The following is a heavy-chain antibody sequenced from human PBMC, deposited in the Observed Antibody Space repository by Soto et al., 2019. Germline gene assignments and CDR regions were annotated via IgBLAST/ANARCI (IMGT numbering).Heavy chain of an antibody. J-gene: IGHJ6*02. CDR2: IYYSGST. V-gene: IGHV4-59*01. Sequence: SSETLSLTCTVSGGSISSYYWSWIRQPPGKGLEWIGYIYYSGSTNYNPSLKSRVTISVDTSKNQFSLKLSSVTAADTAVYYCARDSSSGSSYYYYGMDVWGQGTTVTVSS. CDR1: GGSISSYY. CDR3: ARDSSSGSSYYYYGMDV. D-gene: IGHD1-26*01.